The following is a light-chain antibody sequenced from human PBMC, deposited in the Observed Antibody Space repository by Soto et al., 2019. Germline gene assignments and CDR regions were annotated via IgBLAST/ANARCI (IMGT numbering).Light chain of an antibody. Sequence: DIQMTQSPSSLSASVGDRVTITCRASQSISSYLNWYQQKPGKAPKLLIYAASRLESGVPSRFSGSGSGTDFTLTISCLQSEDFATYYCQQYYSYPLTFGGGTKVDI. J-gene: IGKJ4*01. CDR2: AAS. V-gene: IGKV1-39*01. CDR1: QSISSY. CDR3: QQYYSYPLT.